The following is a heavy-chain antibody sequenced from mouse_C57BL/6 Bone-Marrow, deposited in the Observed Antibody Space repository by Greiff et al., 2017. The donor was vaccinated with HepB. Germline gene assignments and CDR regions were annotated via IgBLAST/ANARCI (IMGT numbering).Heavy chain of an antibody. Sequence: EVKLVESGGGLVQPKGSLKLSCAASGFSFNTYAMNWVRQAPGKGLEWVARIRSKSNNYATYYADSVKDRFTISRDDSESMLYLQMNNLKTEDTAMYYCVRQGLTGTPFAYWGQGTLVTVSA. D-gene: IGHD1-1*01. J-gene: IGHJ3*01. CDR3: VRQGLTGTPFAY. CDR2: IRSKSNNYAT. V-gene: IGHV10-1*01. CDR1: GFSFNTYA.